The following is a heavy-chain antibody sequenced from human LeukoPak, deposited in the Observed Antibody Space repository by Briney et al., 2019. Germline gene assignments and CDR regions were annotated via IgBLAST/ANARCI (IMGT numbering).Heavy chain of an antibody. D-gene: IGHD6-13*01. CDR1: GGSISGYS. Sequence: SETLSLTCTVSGGSISGYSWSWIRQSPGGGLEWIGYIYYSGDTAYNPSLKSRVTISVDTSKNQFSLKLSSVTVVDTAIYYCARLVGSSWYHEVLRGRDYWGQGTLVTVSS. V-gene: IGHV4-59*08. CDR3: ARLVGSSWYHEVLRGRDY. J-gene: IGHJ4*02. CDR2: IYYSGDT.